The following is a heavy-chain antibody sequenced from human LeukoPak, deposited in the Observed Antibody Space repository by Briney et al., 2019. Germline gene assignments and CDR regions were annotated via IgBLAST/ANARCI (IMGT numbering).Heavy chain of an antibody. CDR3: AKTGPTKYYYYMDV. CDR1: GYTFSSYS. D-gene: IGHD1-7*01. V-gene: IGHV1-18*01. Sequence: VASVTVSCTASGYTFSSYSISWVRQAPGQGLEWMGWISAYNINTNYAQKFQGRVTMTTDTATSTAYMELRSLRSDDTAVYYCAKTGPTKYYYYMDVWGKGTTVTVSS. J-gene: IGHJ6*03. CDR2: ISAYNINT.